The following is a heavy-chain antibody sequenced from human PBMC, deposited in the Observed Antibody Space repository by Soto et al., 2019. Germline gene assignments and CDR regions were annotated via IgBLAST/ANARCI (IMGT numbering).Heavy chain of an antibody. CDR1: GGTFSSYA. J-gene: IGHJ4*02. D-gene: IGHD4-4*01. Sequence: SVKVSCKASGGTFSSYAISWVRQAPGQGLEWMGGIIPTFGTANYAQKFQGRVTITADKSTSTAYMELSSLRSEDTAVYYCATYDYSNPRFDYWGQGTLVTVSS. CDR3: ATYDYSNPRFDY. CDR2: IIPTFGTA. V-gene: IGHV1-69*06.